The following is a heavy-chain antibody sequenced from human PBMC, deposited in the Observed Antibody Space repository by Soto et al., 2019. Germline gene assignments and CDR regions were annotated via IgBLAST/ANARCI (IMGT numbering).Heavy chain of an antibody. CDR3: ARQRSGYYRNNWFDP. V-gene: IGHV4-39*01. Sequence: PSETLSLTCTVSGGSISSSSYYWGWIRQPPGKGLEWIGNIYYSGSTYYNPSLKRRVTISVDTSKNQFSLKLNSVTAADTAVYYCARQRSGYYRNNWFDPWGQGTLVTVSS. CDR1: GGSISSSSYY. CDR2: IYYSGST. D-gene: IGHD3-3*01. J-gene: IGHJ5*02.